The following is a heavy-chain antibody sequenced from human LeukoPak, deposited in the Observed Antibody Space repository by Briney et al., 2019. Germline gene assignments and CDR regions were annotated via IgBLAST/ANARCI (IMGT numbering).Heavy chain of an antibody. D-gene: IGHD6-6*01. CDR1: GFTFSDYW. V-gene: IGHV3-7*05. Sequence: AGSLRLSCAASGFTFSDYWMSWVRQAPGKGLEWVGNIKEDGSEEVYEDSVKGRFTISRDNAKNSLFLQMNTLRAEDTAVYYCARDPYSSTWSYGMDVWGQGATVTVSS. CDR2: IKEDGSEE. J-gene: IGHJ6*02. CDR3: ARDPYSSTWSYGMDV.